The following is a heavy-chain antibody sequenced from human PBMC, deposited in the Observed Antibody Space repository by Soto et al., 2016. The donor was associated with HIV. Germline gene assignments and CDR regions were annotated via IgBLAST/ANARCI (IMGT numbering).Heavy chain of an antibody. J-gene: IGHJ4*02. V-gene: IGHV3-23*01. D-gene: IGHD4-4*01. CDR2: IAASSANT. CDR1: GFTFSTYA. Sequence: EVRLLESGGGLVQPGGSLRLSCAASGFTFSTYAMSWVRQAPGQGLEWVSSIAASSANTYYADSVKGRFTVSRDNSENTLYLQMDSLRAEDTAVYYCAKELQRGYSNTWHVFLPVFDFWGQGTLVTVSS. CDR3: AKELQRGYSNTWHVFLPVFDF.